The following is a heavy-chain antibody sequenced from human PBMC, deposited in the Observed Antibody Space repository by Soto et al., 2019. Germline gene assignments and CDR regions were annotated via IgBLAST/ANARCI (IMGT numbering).Heavy chain of an antibody. V-gene: IGHV5-51*01. Sequence: EVQLVQSGAEVKKPGESLKISCKGSGYSFTSYWIGWVRQMPGKGLEWMGIIYPGDSDTRYSPSFQGQVTNSADKSISTAYLQWSSLKASDTAMYYCARRPQGGVAPSGWGSWFDPWGQGTLVTVSS. CDR3: ARRPQGGVAPSGWGSWFDP. CDR2: IYPGDSDT. J-gene: IGHJ5*02. CDR1: GYSFTSYW. D-gene: IGHD3-16*01.